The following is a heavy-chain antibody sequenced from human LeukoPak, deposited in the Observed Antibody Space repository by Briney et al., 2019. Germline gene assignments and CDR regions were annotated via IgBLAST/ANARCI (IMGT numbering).Heavy chain of an antibody. CDR3: ARYNPAFDY. V-gene: IGHV4-34*01. D-gene: IGHD1-14*01. CDR2: ISHTGST. CDR1: GGSFSGYY. Sequence: SETLSLTCAVYGGSFSGYYWSWIRQPPGKGLEWIGEISHTGSTKYNPSLRGRVTISGDTAKNQFSLRLSSVTAADTAVYYCARYNPAFDYWGQGTLVTVSS. J-gene: IGHJ4*02.